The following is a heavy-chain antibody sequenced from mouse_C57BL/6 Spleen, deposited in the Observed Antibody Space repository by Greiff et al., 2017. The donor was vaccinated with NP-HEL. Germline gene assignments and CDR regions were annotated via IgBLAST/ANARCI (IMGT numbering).Heavy chain of an antibody. Sequence: EVQLVESGPGLVKPSQSLSLTCSVTGYSITSGYYWNWIRQFPGNKLEWMGYISYDGSNNYNPSLKNRISITRDTSKNQFFLKLNSVTTEDTATYYCARGGDYDEYFDVWGTGTTVTVSS. V-gene: IGHV3-6*01. CDR2: ISYDGSN. J-gene: IGHJ1*03. D-gene: IGHD2-4*01. CDR1: GYSITSGYY. CDR3: ARGGDYDEYFDV.